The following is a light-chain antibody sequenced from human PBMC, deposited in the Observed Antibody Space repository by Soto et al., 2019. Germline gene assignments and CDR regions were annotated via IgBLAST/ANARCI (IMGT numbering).Light chain of an antibody. CDR1: TGAFTSCYY. J-gene: IGLJ2*01. Sequence: QAVVTQEPSLTVSPGGTVTLTCASSTGAFTSCYYPNWFQQKPGQAPRALIYSTSNKPSWTPARFSGSLLGCKAALTLSGVQPEGEAEYYCLIYYCGDQVFGGGTKLNVL. CDR3: LIYYCGDQV. CDR2: STS. V-gene: IGLV7-43*01.